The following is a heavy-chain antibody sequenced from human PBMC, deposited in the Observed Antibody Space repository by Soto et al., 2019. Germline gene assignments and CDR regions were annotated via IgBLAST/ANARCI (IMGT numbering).Heavy chain of an antibody. Sequence: QVQLVQSGAEVKKPGASVKVSCKASGYTFTSYGISWVRQAPGQGLDWMGWISAYNGNTKYAQDLQGRVTMTTDTSTSTAYMELRSLRSDDTAVYYCARFSGGSYNTYYFYYGMDVWGQGTKVTVSS. CDR3: ARFSGGSYNTYYFYYGMDV. J-gene: IGHJ6*02. D-gene: IGHD2-15*01. CDR1: GYTFTSYG. V-gene: IGHV1-18*01. CDR2: ISAYNGNT.